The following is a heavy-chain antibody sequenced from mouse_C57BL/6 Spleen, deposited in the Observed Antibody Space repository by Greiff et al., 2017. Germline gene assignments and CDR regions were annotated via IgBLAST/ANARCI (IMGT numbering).Heavy chain of an antibody. CDR2: ISSGSSTI. Sequence: EVKVEESGGGLVKPGGSLKLSCAASGFTFSDYGMHWVRQAPEKGLEWVAYISSGSSTIYYADTVKGRFTISRDNAKNTLFLQMTSLRSEDTAMYYCARRALFITTVVHCDYWGQGTTLTVSS. D-gene: IGHD1-1*01. V-gene: IGHV5-17*01. CDR1: GFTFSDYG. J-gene: IGHJ2*01. CDR3: ARRALFITTVVHCDY.